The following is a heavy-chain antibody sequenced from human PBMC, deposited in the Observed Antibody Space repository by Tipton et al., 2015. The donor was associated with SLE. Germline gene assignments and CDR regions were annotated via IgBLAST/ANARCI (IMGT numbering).Heavy chain of an antibody. D-gene: IGHD3-3*01. J-gene: IGHJ5*02. CDR1: GGFISRGSYY. Sequence: TLSLTCTVSGGFISRGSYYWSWIRQPPGKGLEWIGYIYYSGSANYNPSLKSRVTISLDKSKNQFSLRLTSVTAADTAGYYCVRGGTVFGVVLNWFDPWGQGTLVTVSS. V-gene: IGHV4-61*01. CDR2: IYYSGSA. CDR3: VRGGTVFGVVLNWFDP.